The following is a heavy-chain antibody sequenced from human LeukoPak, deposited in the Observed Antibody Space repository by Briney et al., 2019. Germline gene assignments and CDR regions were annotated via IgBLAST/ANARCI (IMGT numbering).Heavy chain of an antibody. CDR1: GFTFGSYS. CDR2: ISSSSSYI. CDR3: ARVSDIVVHYGMDV. Sequence: GGSLRLSCAASGFTFGSYSMNWVRQAPGKGLEWVSSISSSSSYICYADSVKGRFTISRDNAKNSLYLQMNSLRAEDTAVYYCARVSDIVVHYGMDVWGQGTTVTVSS. V-gene: IGHV3-21*01. J-gene: IGHJ6*02. D-gene: IGHD5-12*01.